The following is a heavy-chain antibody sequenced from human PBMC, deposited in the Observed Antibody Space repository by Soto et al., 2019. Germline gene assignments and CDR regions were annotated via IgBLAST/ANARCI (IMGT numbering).Heavy chain of an antibody. CDR3: ARDRYYDSSGYYGDFDY. CDR1: GYTFTGYY. J-gene: IGHJ4*02. V-gene: IGHV1-2*02. D-gene: IGHD3-22*01. CDR2: INPNSGGT. Sequence: QVQLVQSGAEVKKPGASVKVSCKASGYTFTGYYMHWVRQAPGQGLEWMGWINPNSGGTNYAQKFQGRVTMNRDTSISTAYMELSRLRSDDKAVYYCARDRYYDSSGYYGDFDYWGQGTLVTVSS.